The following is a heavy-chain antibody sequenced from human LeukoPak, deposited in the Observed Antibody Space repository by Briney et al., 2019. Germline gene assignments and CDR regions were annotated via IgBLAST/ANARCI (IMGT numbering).Heavy chain of an antibody. V-gene: IGHV3-15*01. CDR3: TTGDYVWGSYRDY. Sequence: GGSLRLSCVDSGFTFTNAWMSWVRQAPGKGLEWIGRIKSKTDGETTNYAEPVRGRFTISRDDSKNTLYLQMNSLKTEDTAVYYCTTGDYVWGSYRDYWGQGTLVTVSS. D-gene: IGHD3-16*02. CDR2: IKSKTDGETT. J-gene: IGHJ4*02. CDR1: GFTFTNAW.